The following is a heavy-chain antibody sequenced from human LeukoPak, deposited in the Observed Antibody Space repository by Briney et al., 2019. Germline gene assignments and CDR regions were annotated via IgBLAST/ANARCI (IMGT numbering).Heavy chain of an antibody. V-gene: IGHV1-18*01. CDR1: GGTFSSYA. CDR3: ARGNTMISGVDWFDP. Sequence: GASVKVSCKASGGTFSSYAISWVRQAPGQGLEWMGWISAYNGNTNYAQKLQGRVTMTTDTSTSTAYMELRSLRSDDTAVYYCARGNTMISGVDWFDPWGQGTLVTVSS. D-gene: IGHD3-22*01. CDR2: ISAYNGNT. J-gene: IGHJ5*02.